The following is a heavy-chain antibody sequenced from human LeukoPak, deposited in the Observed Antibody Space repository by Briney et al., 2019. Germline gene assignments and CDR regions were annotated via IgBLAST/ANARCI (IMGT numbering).Heavy chain of an antibody. V-gene: IGHV4-59*01. D-gene: IGHD6-13*01. J-gene: IGHJ4*02. CDR2: IHYSGST. CDR1: GGSISTYY. CDR3: ARSGGYSSTWSL. Sequence: SETLSLTCTVSGGSISTYYWNWIRQPPGKGLEWIGYIHYSGSTNYNPSLKGRVTISVDTSENQFSLKLNSATAADTAVCYCARSGGYSSTWSLWGQGTLVTVSS.